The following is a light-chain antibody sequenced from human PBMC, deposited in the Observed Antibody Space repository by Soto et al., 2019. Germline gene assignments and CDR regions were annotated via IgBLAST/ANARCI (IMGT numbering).Light chain of an antibody. CDR1: QDISTW. Sequence: DIQMTQSPSSVSASVGDRVTITCRASQDISTWLAWYQHKPGKAPELLIHAAYSLRNGVPSRFSVSGSGTDFALTITSLQPEDFATYYCQQSNSFPRTFGQGTKVEI. CDR3: QQSNSFPRT. J-gene: IGKJ1*01. CDR2: AAY. V-gene: IGKV1-12*01.